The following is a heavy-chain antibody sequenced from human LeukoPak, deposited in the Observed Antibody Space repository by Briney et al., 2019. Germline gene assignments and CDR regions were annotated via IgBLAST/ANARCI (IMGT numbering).Heavy chain of an antibody. D-gene: IGHD3-22*01. CDR2: IYPGDSDT. CDR1: GYSFTSYW. V-gene: IGHV5-51*01. CDR3: ARRERYYDSSGYYYDWFDP. Sequence: RESLKISCKGSGYSFTSYWIGWVRQMPGKGLEWMGIIYPGDSDTRYSPSFQGQVTISADKSISTAYLQWSSLKASDTAMYYCARRERYYDSSGYYYDWFDPWGQGTLVTVSS. J-gene: IGHJ5*02.